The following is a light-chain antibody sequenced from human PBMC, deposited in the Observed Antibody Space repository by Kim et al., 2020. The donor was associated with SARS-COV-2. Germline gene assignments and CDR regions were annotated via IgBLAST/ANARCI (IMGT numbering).Light chain of an antibody. Sequence: SSELTQDPAVSVALGQTVRITCQGDSLRGFYASWYQQKAGQAPLLVVYGKNNRPSGIPDRFSGSSSGNTASLTITGAQAEDEADYYCHSRDSSDNHVLFGGGTQLTVL. CDR1: SLRGFY. CDR2: GKN. J-gene: IGLJ2*01. CDR3: HSRDSSDNHVL. V-gene: IGLV3-19*01.